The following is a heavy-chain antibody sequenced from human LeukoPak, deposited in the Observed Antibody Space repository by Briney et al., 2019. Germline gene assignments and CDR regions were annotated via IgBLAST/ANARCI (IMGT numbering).Heavy chain of an antibody. CDR3: AARYYYYGMDV. Sequence: PSETLSLTCTVSGGSISSYYWSWIRQPPGKGLEWIGYIYYSGSTNYNPSLKSRVTISVDTSKNQFSLKLSSVTAADTAVYYCAARYYYYGMDVWGQGTTVTVSS. CDR2: IYYSGST. CDR1: GGSISSYY. J-gene: IGHJ6*02. V-gene: IGHV4-59*12.